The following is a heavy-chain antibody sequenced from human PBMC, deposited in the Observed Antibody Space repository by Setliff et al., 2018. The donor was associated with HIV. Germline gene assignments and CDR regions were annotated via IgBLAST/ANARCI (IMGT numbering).Heavy chain of an antibody. CDR3: AKDRSGSYRTFDY. V-gene: IGHV4-34*01. CDR2: IYYTGST. D-gene: IGHD1-26*01. CDR1: GGSFSDYS. Sequence: SETLSLTCAVYGGSFSDYSWNWIRQHPGKGLEWIGSIYYTGSTHYNPSLKSRVTISMDTSKNQFSLKLNSVTAADTAVYYCAKDRSGSYRTFDYWGPGILGTVSS. J-gene: IGHJ4*02.